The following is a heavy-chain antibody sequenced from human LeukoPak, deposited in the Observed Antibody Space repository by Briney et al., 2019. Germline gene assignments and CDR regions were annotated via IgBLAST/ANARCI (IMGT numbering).Heavy chain of an antibody. CDR1: GMSLYGYF. Sequence: PSETLSLTCGVSGMSLYGYFWSWIRQPPGKGLEWIGSIYYSGSTYYNPSLKSRVTISVDTSKNQFSLKLSSVTAADTAVYYCARDREGFTRENYYYYMDVWGKGTTVTVSS. D-gene: IGHD2-2*01. CDR3: ARDREGFTRENYYYYMDV. V-gene: IGHV4-39*07. J-gene: IGHJ6*03. CDR2: IYYSGST.